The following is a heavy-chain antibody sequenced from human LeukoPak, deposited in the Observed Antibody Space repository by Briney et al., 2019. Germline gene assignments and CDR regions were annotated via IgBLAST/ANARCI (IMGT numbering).Heavy chain of an antibody. CDR1: GFTVGSNY. Sequence: PGGSLRLSCAASGFTVGSNYMSWVRQAPGKGLEWVSVIYSDGTTYYADSVKGRFTISRDNSKNTLYLQMNSLGAEDTAVYYCARAVDCSSTSCTRAFDIWGQGTMVTVSS. V-gene: IGHV3-53*01. J-gene: IGHJ3*02. CDR2: IYSDGTT. CDR3: ARAVDCSSTSCTRAFDI. D-gene: IGHD2-2*01.